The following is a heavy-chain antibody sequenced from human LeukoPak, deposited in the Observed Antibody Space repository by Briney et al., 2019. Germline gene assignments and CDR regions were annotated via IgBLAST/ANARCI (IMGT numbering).Heavy chain of an antibody. D-gene: IGHD3-22*01. CDR2: IYTSGST. CDR1: GGSISSYY. V-gene: IGHV4-4*07. J-gene: IGHJ4*02. CDR3: ARAGVTYYYDSSGPNPLDY. Sequence: SETLSLTCTVSGGSISSYYWSWIRQPAGKGLEWIGRIYTSGSTNYNPSLKSRVTMSVDTSKNQFSLKLSSVTAADTAVYYCARAGVTYYYDSSGPNPLDYWGQGTLVTVSS.